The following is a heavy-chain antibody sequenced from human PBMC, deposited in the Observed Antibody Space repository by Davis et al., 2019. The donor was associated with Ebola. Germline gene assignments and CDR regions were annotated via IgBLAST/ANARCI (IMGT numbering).Heavy chain of an antibody. V-gene: IGHV3-64D*08. CDR1: GFTFSSYA. CDR2: ISSNGGST. CDR3: AKGLGYCSGGSCFLYYYYGMDV. J-gene: IGHJ6*02. D-gene: IGHD2-15*01. Sequence: GESLKISCSASGFTFSSYAMHWVRQAPGKGLEYVSAISSNGGSTYYADSVKGRFTISRDNSKNTLYLQMSSLRAEDTAVYYCAKGLGYCSGGSCFLYYYYGMDVWGQGTTVTVSS.